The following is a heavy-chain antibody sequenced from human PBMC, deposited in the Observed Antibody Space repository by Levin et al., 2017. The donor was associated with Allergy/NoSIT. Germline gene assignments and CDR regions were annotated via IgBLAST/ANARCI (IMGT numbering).Heavy chain of an antibody. Sequence: PGESLKISCAASGFTLSSFWTTWVRQAPGKGLEWVTNINQDGSEKQYVDSVKGRFTISRDYANNSVYLQMSSLRADDTAIYYCTRDPYDIGGYGGYGAVDLWGQGTMVTVSS. CDR2: INQDGSEK. CDR1: GFTLSSFW. D-gene: IGHD3-22*01. V-gene: IGHV3-7*01. CDR3: TRDPYDIGGYGGYGAVDL. J-gene: IGHJ3*01.